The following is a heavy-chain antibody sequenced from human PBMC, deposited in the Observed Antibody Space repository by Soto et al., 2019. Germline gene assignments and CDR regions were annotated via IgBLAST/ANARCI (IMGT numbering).Heavy chain of an antibody. J-gene: IGHJ3*02. CDR2: ISAYNGNT. V-gene: IGHV1-18*01. CDR3: ARDLGDAFDM. CDR1: AYTFTSYG. Sequence: VQLVQSGAEVKKPGASVKVSYKASAYTFTSYGISWVRQAPGQGLEWMGWISAYNGNTHYARRLQGRVTMTTDTSTSTACMELRSLRSDDTAVYYCARDLGDAFDMWGQGTMVTVSS.